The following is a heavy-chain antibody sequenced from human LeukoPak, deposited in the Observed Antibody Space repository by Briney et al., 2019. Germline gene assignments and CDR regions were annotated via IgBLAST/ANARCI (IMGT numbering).Heavy chain of an antibody. CDR2: INGDGSST. J-gene: IGHJ5*02. CDR3: ARVVYHDYGDYGFDP. D-gene: IGHD4-17*01. CDR1: GFTFSSYW. V-gene: IGHV3-74*01. Sequence: GGSLRLSCAASGFTFSSYWMHWVRQAPGKGLVWVSRINGDGSSTSYADSVKGRFTISRDNAKNTLYLQMNSLRAEDTAVYYCARVVYHDYGDYGFDPWGQGTLVTVSS.